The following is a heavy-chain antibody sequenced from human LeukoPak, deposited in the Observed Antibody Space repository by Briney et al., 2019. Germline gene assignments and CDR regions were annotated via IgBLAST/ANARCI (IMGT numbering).Heavy chain of an antibody. J-gene: IGHJ4*02. CDR1: GYTFTSYY. Sequence: ASVKVSCKASGYTFTSYYMHWVRQAPGQGLEWMGIINPSGGSTSYAQKFQGRVTMTRDTSTSTVCMELSSLRSEDTAVYYCARGGGLNCGGDCYLFDYWGQGTLVTVSS. CDR3: ARGGGLNCGGDCYLFDY. CDR2: INPSGGST. V-gene: IGHV1-46*01. D-gene: IGHD2-21*02.